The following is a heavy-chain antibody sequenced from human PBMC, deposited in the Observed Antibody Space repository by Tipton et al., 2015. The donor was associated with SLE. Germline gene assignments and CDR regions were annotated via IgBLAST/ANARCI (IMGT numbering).Heavy chain of an antibody. Sequence: TLSLTCAVSGYSISSGYYWGWIRQPPGKGLEWIGSIYHSGSTYYTPSLKSRVTISVDTSRNQFSLKLSSVTAADTAVYYCAHDFWSGPLDYFDYWGQGILVTVSS. J-gene: IGHJ4*02. CDR1: GYSISSGYY. D-gene: IGHD3-3*01. CDR2: IYHSGST. V-gene: IGHV4-38-2*01. CDR3: AHDFWSGPLDYFDY.